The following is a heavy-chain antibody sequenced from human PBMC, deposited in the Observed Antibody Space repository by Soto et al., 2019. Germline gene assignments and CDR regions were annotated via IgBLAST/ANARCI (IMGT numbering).Heavy chain of an antibody. D-gene: IGHD3-10*01. CDR1: GFTFSSYA. V-gene: IGHV3-23*01. J-gene: IGHJ4*02. CDR3: AKAFYGSGSYFPLDY. CDR2: ISGSGGST. Sequence: GGSLRLSCAASGFTFSSYAMSWVRQAPGKGLEWVSAISGSGGSTYYADSVKGRFTISRDNSKNTLYLQMNSLRAEDTAVYYCAKAFYGSGSYFPLDYWGQGTLVTVSS.